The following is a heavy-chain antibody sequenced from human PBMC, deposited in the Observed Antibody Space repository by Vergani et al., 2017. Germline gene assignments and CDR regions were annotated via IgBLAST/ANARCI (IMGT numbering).Heavy chain of an antibody. CDR1: GYSISSTYY. CDR2: IYHSGST. Sequence: QVQLQESGPGLVKPSETLSLTCAVSGYSISSTYYWGWIRQPPGKGLEWIGSIYHSGSTYNNPSFKSRVTMSVDTSKNQFSLKLSSVTAADTAVYYCARHRGDNDRGGMDVWGQGTTVTVSS. J-gene: IGHJ6*02. CDR3: ARHRGDNDRGGMDV. D-gene: IGHD2-21*02. V-gene: IGHV4-38-2*01.